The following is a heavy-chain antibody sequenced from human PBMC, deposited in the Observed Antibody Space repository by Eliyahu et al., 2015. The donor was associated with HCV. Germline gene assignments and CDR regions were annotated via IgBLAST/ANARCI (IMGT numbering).Heavy chain of an antibody. CDR1: GFTFDDYA. V-gene: IGHV3-9*01. D-gene: IGHD3-22*01. CDR3: AKAVWHYDSSGLYYYYGMDV. CDR2: ISWNSGSI. Sequence: EVQLVESGGGLVQPGRSLRLSCAASGFTFDDYAXPWVRQAPGKGLGWVSGISWNSGSIGYADSVKGRFTISRDNAKNSLYLQMNSLRAEDTALYYCAKAVWHYDSSGLYYYYGMDVWGQGTTVTVSS. J-gene: IGHJ6*02.